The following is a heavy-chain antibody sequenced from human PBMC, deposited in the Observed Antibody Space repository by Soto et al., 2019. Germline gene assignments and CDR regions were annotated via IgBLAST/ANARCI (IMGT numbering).Heavy chain of an antibody. V-gene: IGHV3-21*01. CDR1: GFTFSSYS. Sequence: GVSLRLSCASSGFTFSSYSMNWVRQAPGKGLEWVSSISSSSSYIYYADSVKGRFHISRDNAKNSLYLQMNSLRAEDTAVYYCARDQSGYYDSSGYYYYDYWGQGTLVTVSS. J-gene: IGHJ4*02. CDR2: ISSSSSYI. D-gene: IGHD3-22*01. CDR3: ARDQSGYYDSSGYYYYDY.